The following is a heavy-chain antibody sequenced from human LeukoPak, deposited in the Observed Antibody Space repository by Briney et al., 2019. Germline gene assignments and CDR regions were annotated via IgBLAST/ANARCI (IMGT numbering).Heavy chain of an antibody. V-gene: IGHV3-23*01. Sequence: SGGSLRLSCAASGFTFSTYNMNWVRQVPGKGLEWVSAVGGTDGRTYYAAFVEGRFTIYRDNSKNTLYLQMNSLRADDTAVYYCAKDGSYYFDYWGQGTLVTVSS. J-gene: IGHJ4*02. CDR2: VGGTDGRT. CDR1: GFTFSTYN. CDR3: AKDGSYYFDY.